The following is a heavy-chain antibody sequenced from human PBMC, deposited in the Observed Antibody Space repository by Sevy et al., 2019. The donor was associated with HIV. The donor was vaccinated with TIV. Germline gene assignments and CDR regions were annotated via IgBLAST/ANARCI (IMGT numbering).Heavy chain of an antibody. CDR2: ISSSGSFT. CDR3: ARGDSSGCPDY. J-gene: IGHJ4*02. Sequence: GGSLRLSCAASGFPFSDHYMSWVRQAPGKGLGGVSYISSSGSFTNNADSGKGRFTISRDNAKNSLSLQMNSLRAEATAVYYCARGDSSGCPDYWGQGTLVTVSS. CDR1: GFPFSDHY. D-gene: IGHD3-22*01. V-gene: IGHV3-11*06.